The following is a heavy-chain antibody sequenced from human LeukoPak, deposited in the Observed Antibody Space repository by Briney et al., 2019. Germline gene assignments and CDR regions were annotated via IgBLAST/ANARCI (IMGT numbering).Heavy chain of an antibody. D-gene: IGHD6-19*01. CDR2: INPSGGST. CDR1: GYTFTSYY. Sequence: ASVKVSCKASGYTFTSYYMHWVRQAPGQGLEWMGIINPSGGSTSYAQKFQGRVTMTRDTSTSTVYMELSSLRSEDTAVYYCARDSPIAVAGSPPDYWGQGTLVTVSS. CDR3: ARDSPIAVAGSPPDY. V-gene: IGHV1-46*01. J-gene: IGHJ4*02.